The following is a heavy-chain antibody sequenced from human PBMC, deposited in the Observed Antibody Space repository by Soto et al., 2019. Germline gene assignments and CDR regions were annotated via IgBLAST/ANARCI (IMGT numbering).Heavy chain of an antibody. V-gene: IGHV1-69*13. CDR2: IIPIFGTA. Sequence: SVKVSCKASGGTFSSYAISWVRQAPGQGLDWMGGIIPIFGTANYAQKFQGRVTITADESTSTAYMELSSLRSEDTAVYYCGRERDYDYVWRTYSDAFEMWGQGKMVTV. CDR3: GRERDYDYVWRTYSDAFEM. J-gene: IGHJ3*02. D-gene: IGHD3-16*01. CDR1: GGTFSSYA.